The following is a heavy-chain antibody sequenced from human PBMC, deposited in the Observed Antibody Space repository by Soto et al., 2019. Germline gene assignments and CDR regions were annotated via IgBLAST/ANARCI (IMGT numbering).Heavy chain of an antibody. CDR3: ARDSGYGGMDV. J-gene: IGHJ6*02. V-gene: IGHV4-30-4*01. CDR2: IYYSGST. Sequence: QVQLQESGPGLVKPSQTLSLTCTVSGGSVSSGAYYCSWIRQPPGKGLEWIGYIYYSGSTYYNPSLKSRVIISVDTSNNQFSLKLSSVTAADTAVYYCARDSGYGGMDVWGQGTTVTVSS. CDR1: GGSVSSGAYY. D-gene: IGHD3-22*01.